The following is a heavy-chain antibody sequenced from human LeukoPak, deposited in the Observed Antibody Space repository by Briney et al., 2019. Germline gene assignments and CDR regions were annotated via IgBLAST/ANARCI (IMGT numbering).Heavy chain of an antibody. V-gene: IGHV4-59*01. CDR1: GVSISSYY. D-gene: IGHD3-10*01. J-gene: IGHJ2*01. CDR2: IYYSGST. Sequence: SETLSLTCTVSGVSISSYYWSWLRQPPGKGREWVGYIYYSGSTNYNPSLKSRVTRSVDTSKNQFSLKLSSVTAADTAVYYCARGRTTNLWFGELFRNWYFDLWGRGTLVTVSS. CDR3: ARGRTTNLWFGELFRNWYFDL.